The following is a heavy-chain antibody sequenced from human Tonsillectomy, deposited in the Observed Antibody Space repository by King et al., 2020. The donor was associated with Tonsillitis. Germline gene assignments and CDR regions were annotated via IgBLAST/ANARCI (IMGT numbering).Heavy chain of an antibody. CDR3: AREQHREMAFDY. J-gene: IGHJ4*02. Sequence: QLQESGPGLVKPSETLSLTCTVSGGSISSYYWSWIRQPPGKGLEWIGYIYYSGSTNYNPSLKSRVTISVDTSKNQFSLKLSSVTAADTAVYYCAREQHREMAFDYWGPGTLVTVSS. CDR1: GGSISSYY. CDR2: IYYSGST. D-gene: IGHD5-24*01. V-gene: IGHV4-59*01.